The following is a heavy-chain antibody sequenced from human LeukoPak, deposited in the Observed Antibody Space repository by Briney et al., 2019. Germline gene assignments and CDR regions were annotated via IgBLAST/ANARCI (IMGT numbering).Heavy chain of an antibody. V-gene: IGHV1-46*01. CDR1: GYTFTSYY. Sequence: ASVKVSCKASGYTFTSYYMHWVRQAPGQGLDWMGIINPSGGSTSYAQKFQGRVTMTRDMSTSTVYMELSSLRSEDTAVYYCARDRPWGYYDSSGYGFDYWGQGTLVTVSS. CDR2: INPSGGST. D-gene: IGHD3-22*01. CDR3: ARDRPWGYYDSSGYGFDY. J-gene: IGHJ4*02.